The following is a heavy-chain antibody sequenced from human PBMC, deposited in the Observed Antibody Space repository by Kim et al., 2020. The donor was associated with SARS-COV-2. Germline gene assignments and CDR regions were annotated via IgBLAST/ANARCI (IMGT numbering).Heavy chain of an antibody. V-gene: IGHV1-8*01. CDR3: TRHQYYDILTGYYNAFDI. Sequence: ASVKVSCKASGYTFTSYDVNWVRQATGQGLEWMGWMNPNSGNTGYAQKFQGRITMTRNTSISTAYMELSGLRSEDTAVYYCTRHQYYDILTGYYNAFDIWGQGTMVTVSS. CDR2: MNPNSGNT. CDR1: GYTFTSYD. J-gene: IGHJ3*02. D-gene: IGHD3-9*01.